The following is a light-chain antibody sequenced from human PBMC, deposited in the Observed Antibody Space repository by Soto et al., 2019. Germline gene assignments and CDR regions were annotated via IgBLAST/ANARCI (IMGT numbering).Light chain of an antibody. Sequence: EIVLTQSPGTLSLSPGERATLSCRASQSVSSSYLAWYQQKPGQAPRLLIYGASSRATGIPDRFSGSGSGTDFTLTISRLEPEECAVYYCHQYGSSPAYTFGQGTNLEIK. CDR3: HQYGSSPAYT. CDR2: GAS. V-gene: IGKV3-20*01. CDR1: QSVSSSY. J-gene: IGKJ2*01.